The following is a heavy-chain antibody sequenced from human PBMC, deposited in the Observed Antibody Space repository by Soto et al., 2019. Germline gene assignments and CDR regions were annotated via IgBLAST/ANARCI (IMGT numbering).Heavy chain of an antibody. CDR3: ARARYYDWCFDL. V-gene: IGHV4-30-2*06. D-gene: IGHD3-9*01. J-gene: IGHJ4*02. CDR2: SYKSGSS. Sequence: TLSLTCKALGGSFNSAGYSWCGGRESRGKGREWIGYSYKSGSSYYNPTSQSRITISVDRSKAQFYLTLTSVTAADAADYFCARARYYDWCFDLWGLGTLVTVSS. CDR1: GGSFNSAGYS.